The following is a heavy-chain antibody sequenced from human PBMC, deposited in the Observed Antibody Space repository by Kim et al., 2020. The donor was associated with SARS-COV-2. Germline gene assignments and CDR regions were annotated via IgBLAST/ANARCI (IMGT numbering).Heavy chain of an antibody. CDR1: GYTFTSYA. J-gene: IGHJ4*02. D-gene: IGHD3-10*01. CDR2: INAGNGNT. CDR3: ARVEWFGELFGVFDY. Sequence: ASVKVSCKASGYTFTSYAMHWVRQAPGQRLEWMGWINAGNGNTKYSQKFQGRVTITRDTSASTAYMELSSLRSEDTAVYYCARVEWFGELFGVFDYWGQGTLVTVSS. V-gene: IGHV1-3*01.